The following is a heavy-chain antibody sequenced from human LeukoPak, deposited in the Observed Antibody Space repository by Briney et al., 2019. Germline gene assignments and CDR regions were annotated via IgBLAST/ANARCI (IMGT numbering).Heavy chain of an antibody. CDR3: ARSSITTFGVVDITDY. J-gene: IGHJ4*02. V-gene: IGHV7-4-1*02. CDR1: GYTFTSYA. Sequence: ASVKVSCKASGYTFTSYAMNWVRQAPGQGLEWMGWINTNTGNPTYAQGFTGRFVFSLDTSVSTAYLQISSLKAEDTAVYYCARSSITTFGVVDITDYWGQGTLVTVSS. CDR2: INTNTGNP. D-gene: IGHD3-3*01.